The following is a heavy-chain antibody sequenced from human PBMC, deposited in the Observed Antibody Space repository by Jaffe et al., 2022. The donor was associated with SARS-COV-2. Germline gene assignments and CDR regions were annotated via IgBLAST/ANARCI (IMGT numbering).Heavy chain of an antibody. CDR1: GFTFSSYG. J-gene: IGHJ6*02. D-gene: IGHD4-17*01. CDR3: ARDFIDYGDYRLWYYYYGMDV. CDR2: IWYDGSNK. V-gene: IGHV3-33*01. Sequence: QVQLVESGGGVVQPGRSLRLSCAASGFTFSSYGMHWVRQAPGKGLEWVAVIWYDGSNKYYADSVKGRFTISRDNSKNTLYLQMNSLRAEDTAVYYCARDFIDYGDYRLWYYYYGMDVWGQGTTVTVSS.